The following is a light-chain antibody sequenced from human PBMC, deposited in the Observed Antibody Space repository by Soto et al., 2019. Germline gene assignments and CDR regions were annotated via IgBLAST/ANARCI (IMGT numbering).Light chain of an antibody. CDR3: MQDLHTPPSIT. J-gene: IGKJ5*01. Sequence: DIVMTQSPLSLPVTPGEPASISCRSSQSLLHSNGYNYLDWYLQKPGQSPQLLIYLGSNRASGVPDRFSGSGSGTDFTLKISRVEAEDVGVYYCMQDLHTPPSITFGQGTRLEIK. CDR1: QSLLHSNGYNY. CDR2: LGS. V-gene: IGKV2-28*01.